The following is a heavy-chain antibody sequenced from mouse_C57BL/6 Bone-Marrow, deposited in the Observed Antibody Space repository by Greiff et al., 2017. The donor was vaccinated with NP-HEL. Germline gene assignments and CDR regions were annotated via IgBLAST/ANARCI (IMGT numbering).Heavy chain of an antibody. J-gene: IGHJ1*03. CDR3: TAGSSPWYFDV. CDR1: GFNIKDDY. Sequence: VQLQQSGAELVRPGASVKLSCTASGFNIKDDYMHWVKQRPEQGLEWIGWIDPENGDTEYASKFQGKATITADTSSNTAYLQLSSLTSEDTAVYYCTAGSSPWYFDVWGTGTTVTVSS. CDR2: IDPENGDT. D-gene: IGHD1-1*01. V-gene: IGHV14-4*01.